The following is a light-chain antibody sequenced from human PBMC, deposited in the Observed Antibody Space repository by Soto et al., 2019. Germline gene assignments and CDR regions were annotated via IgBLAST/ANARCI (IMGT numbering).Light chain of an antibody. CDR3: SSYAGINNLGV. CDR2: EVN. CDR1: SSGVGGYKY. J-gene: IGLJ1*01. Sequence: QSVLTQPPSASGSPGQSVTISCTGTSSGVGGYKYVSWYQQHPGKAPKLMILEVNKRPSGVPDRFSGSKSGNTASLTVSGLQAEDEADYYCSSYAGINNLGVFGTGTKLTVL. V-gene: IGLV2-8*01.